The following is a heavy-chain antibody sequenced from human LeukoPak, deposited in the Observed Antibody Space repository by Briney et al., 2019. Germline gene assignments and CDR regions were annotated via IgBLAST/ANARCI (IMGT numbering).Heavy chain of an antibody. J-gene: IGHJ1*01. Sequence: GGSLRLSCAASGFTFSSYWMHWVRQAPGEGLVWVLPIKSDGSTRYADSVKGRFSISRDNAKSTVSLQITSLRAEDTSVYYCARAPSEIGGYYPEYFRQWGQGPLGIVST. D-gene: IGHD3-22*01. CDR2: IKSDGST. CDR3: ARAPSEIGGYYPEYFRQ. V-gene: IGHV3-74*01. CDR1: GFTFSSYW.